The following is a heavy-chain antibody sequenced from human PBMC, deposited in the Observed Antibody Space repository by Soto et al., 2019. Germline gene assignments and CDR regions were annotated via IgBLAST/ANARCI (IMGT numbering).Heavy chain of an antibody. CDR1: GFTFSSYA. CDR2: ISGSVGST. D-gene: IGHD3-10*01. V-gene: IGHV3-23*01. J-gene: IGHJ5*02. CDR3: AKDRLWYYYGSWNEPFDP. Sequence: EGQLLESGGGLVQPGGSLRLSCAASGFTFSSYAMNWVRQAPGKGLEWLSSISGSVGSTYYADSVKGRFTISRDNSKNTLYLQMNSLRAEDTAVYYCAKDRLWYYYGSWNEPFDPLGQGTLVSVSS.